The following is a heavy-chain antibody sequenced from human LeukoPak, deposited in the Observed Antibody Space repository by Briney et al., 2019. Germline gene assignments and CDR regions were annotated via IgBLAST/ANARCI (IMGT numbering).Heavy chain of an antibody. V-gene: IGHV3-7*01. CDR2: IKQDGSEK. Sequence: PGGSLRLSCAASGFTFSSYWMSWVRQAPGKGLEWVANIKQDGSEKYYVDSVKRRFTISRDNAKNSLYLQMNSLRAEDTAVYYCARVDSSGYSSPGDAFDIWGQGTMVTVSS. D-gene: IGHD3-22*01. CDR3: ARVDSSGYSSPGDAFDI. CDR1: GFTFSSYW. J-gene: IGHJ3*02.